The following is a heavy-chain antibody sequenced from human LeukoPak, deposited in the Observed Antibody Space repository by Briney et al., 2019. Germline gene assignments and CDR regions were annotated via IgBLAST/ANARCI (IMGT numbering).Heavy chain of an antibody. CDR2: IRYDGSNK. Sequence: GGSLRLSCAASGFTFSSYGMHWVRQAPGKGLEWVAFIRYDGSNKYYADSVKGRFTISRDNSKNTLYLQMNSLRAEDTAVYYCAKASRDIVVVPAARSVNYFDYWGQGTLVTVSS. CDR3: AKASRDIVVVPAARSVNYFDY. CDR1: GFTFSSYG. V-gene: IGHV3-30*02. J-gene: IGHJ4*02. D-gene: IGHD2-2*01.